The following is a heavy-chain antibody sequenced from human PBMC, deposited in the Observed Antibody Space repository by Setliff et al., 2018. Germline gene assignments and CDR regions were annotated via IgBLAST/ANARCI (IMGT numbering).Heavy chain of an antibody. CDR2: ISHSGDP. V-gene: IGHV4-39*07. D-gene: IGHD3-3*01. Sequence: SETLSLTCTVSGGSISSGSDYWAWIRQPPGKGLEWIGGISHSGDPNYNPSLKSRVTISLDTSKNQFSLKLTSVTAADTAVYYCARAPQYSNFWYALSWFDPWGQGTLVTVSS. CDR3: ARAPQYSNFWYALSWFDP. CDR1: GGSISSGSDY. J-gene: IGHJ5*02.